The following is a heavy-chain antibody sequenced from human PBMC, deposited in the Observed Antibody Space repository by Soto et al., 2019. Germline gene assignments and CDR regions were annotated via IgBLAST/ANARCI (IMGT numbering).Heavy chain of an antibody. CDR2: INHSGGT. CDR3: ARGGIVVVPAAMRSWTY. V-gene: IGHV4-34*01. D-gene: IGHD2-2*01. J-gene: IGHJ4*02. Sequence: QVQLQQWGAGLLKPSETLSLTCAVYGGSFSGYYWSWIRQPPGKGLEWIGEINHSGGTNYNPTLKSRATIAVXXTXDXXSLKLSSVTDADTAVYYCARGGIVVVPAAMRSWTYWGQGTLVTVSS. CDR1: GGSFSGYY.